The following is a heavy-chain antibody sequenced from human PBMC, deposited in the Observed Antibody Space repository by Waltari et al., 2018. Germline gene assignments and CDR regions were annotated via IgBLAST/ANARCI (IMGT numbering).Heavy chain of an antibody. CDR3: ATYIGASVGTAAFDV. V-gene: IGHV4-39*01. J-gene: IGHJ3*01. D-gene: IGHD5-12*01. Sequence: QLQLQESGPRLVRPSETLFLIRRVFVVSIPSNRHSWAWIRQSPGQGLGWIGTVSYSGTTYISPSLKSRVSVSRDTSKNQVSLILGSVTAADMAVYYCATYIGASVGTAAFDVWGQGTMVTVSS. CDR2: VSYSGTT. CDR1: VVSIPSNRHS.